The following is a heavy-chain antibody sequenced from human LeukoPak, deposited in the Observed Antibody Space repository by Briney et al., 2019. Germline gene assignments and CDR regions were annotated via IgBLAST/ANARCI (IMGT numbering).Heavy chain of an antibody. Sequence: TSETLSLTCTVSGGSISSGGYYWSWIRQHPGKGLEWIGYSYYSGSTYYNPSLNSRVTISVDTSKNQFSLKLSSVTAADTAVYYCARTYYYDSSGKTVWFDPWGQGTLVTVSS. J-gene: IGHJ5*02. D-gene: IGHD3-22*01. CDR1: GGSISSGGYY. CDR3: ARTYYYDSSGKTVWFDP. V-gene: IGHV4-31*03. CDR2: SYYSGST.